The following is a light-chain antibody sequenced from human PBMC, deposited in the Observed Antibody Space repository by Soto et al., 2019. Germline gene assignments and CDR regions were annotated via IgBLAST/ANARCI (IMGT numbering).Light chain of an antibody. CDR1: QRVSSY. CDR3: TQRSTWPWT. Sequence: IVLTQSPATLSLSPGARATLSCMAGQRVSSYLAWYQQKPGQAPRLLIYDASNMATSIPTKFSGSGCGTVFTIAISSLEPEDFAVYYCTQRSTWPWTSGQGTKVESK. J-gene: IGKJ1*01. CDR2: DAS. V-gene: IGKV3-11*01.